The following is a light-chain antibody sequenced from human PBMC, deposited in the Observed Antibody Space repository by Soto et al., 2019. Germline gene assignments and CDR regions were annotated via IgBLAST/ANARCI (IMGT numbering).Light chain of an antibody. Sequence: NFMLTQPHSVSGSPGETVTISCTRSSGSIASNFVQWYQQRPGSAPSNVIYEDNHRPSGVPDRFFGSIDSSSNSASLTISALKTGEGAHSSCHFYDTSTAVLGGGTRLPA. CDR3: HFYDTSTAV. V-gene: IGLV6-57*04. J-gene: IGLJ7*02. CDR1: SGSIASNF. CDR2: EDN.